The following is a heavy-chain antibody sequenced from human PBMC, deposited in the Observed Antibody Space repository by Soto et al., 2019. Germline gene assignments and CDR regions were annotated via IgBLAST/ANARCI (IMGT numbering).Heavy chain of an antibody. V-gene: IGHV4-39*01. CDR1: GGSISSSSYY. CDR2: IYYSGST. Sequence: SETLSLTCTVSGGSISSSSYYWGWIRQPPGKGLEWIGSIYYSGSTYYNPSLKSRVTISVDTSKNQFSLKLSSVTAADTAVYYCVTGILTGYNYWGQGTLVTVSS. CDR3: VTGILTGYNY. J-gene: IGHJ4*02. D-gene: IGHD3-9*01.